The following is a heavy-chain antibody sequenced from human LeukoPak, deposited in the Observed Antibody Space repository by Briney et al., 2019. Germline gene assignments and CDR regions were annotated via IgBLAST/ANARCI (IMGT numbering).Heavy chain of an antibody. V-gene: IGHV1-2*02. CDR1: GYTFTGYN. Sequence: ASVKVSCKASGYTFTGYNMHWVRQAPGQGLEWMGWINPNSGGTNYAQKFQGRVTMTRDTSISTAYMELSRLRSDDTAVYYCARDLVGATTFDYWGQGTLVTVSS. D-gene: IGHD1-26*01. CDR2: INPNSGGT. J-gene: IGHJ4*02. CDR3: ARDLVGATTFDY.